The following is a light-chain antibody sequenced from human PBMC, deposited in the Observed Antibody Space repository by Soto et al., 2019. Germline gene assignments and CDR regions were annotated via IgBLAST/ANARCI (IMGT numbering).Light chain of an antibody. Sequence: SALTQPASVSGSPGQSITISCTGTNSDVGGYNYVSWYQQHPGKAPKLMIYDVSSRPSGVSNRFSGSKSGNTASLTISGLQAADEADYYCSSYTGSGHVIFGGGTKLTVL. CDR2: DVS. J-gene: IGLJ2*01. CDR3: SSYTGSGHVI. CDR1: NSDVGGYNY. V-gene: IGLV2-14*01.